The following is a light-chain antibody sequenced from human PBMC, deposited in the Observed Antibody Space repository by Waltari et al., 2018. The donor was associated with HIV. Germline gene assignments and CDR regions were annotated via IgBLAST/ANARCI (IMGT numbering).Light chain of an antibody. CDR3: QSADSSGAWV. Sequence: SYDLTQPPSVSVSPGQTARIACSGDELPKHYSYWYQQRPGQAPVLLKNQDKERPSGIPERFSGSSSGTTVTLTITGVQADDEADYWCQSADSSGAWVFGGGTKLTVL. CDR2: QDK. V-gene: IGLV3-25*03. J-gene: IGLJ3*02. CDR1: ELPKHY.